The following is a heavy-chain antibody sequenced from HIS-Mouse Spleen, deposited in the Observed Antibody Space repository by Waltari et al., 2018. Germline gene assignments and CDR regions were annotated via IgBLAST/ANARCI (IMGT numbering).Heavy chain of an antibody. CDR2: IYYSGST. J-gene: IGHJ2*01. Sequence: QLQLQESGPGLVKPSETLSLTCTVSGGSISRSRHSWGWIRQPPGKGLEWIGSIYYSGSTYYNPSLKSRVTISVDTSKNQFSLKLSSVTAADTAVYYCAREIPYSSSWYDWYFDLWGRGTLVTVSS. CDR1: GGSISRSRHS. D-gene: IGHD6-13*01. V-gene: IGHV4-39*07. CDR3: AREIPYSSSWYDWYFDL.